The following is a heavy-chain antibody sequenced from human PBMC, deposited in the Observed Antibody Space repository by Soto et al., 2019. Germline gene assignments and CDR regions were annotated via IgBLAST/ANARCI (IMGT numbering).Heavy chain of an antibody. CDR1: GFTFSSYG. V-gene: IGHV3-33*01. CDR3: ARDRVPAAMVPYYYYGMDV. D-gene: IGHD2-2*01. J-gene: IGHJ6*02. Sequence: QVQLVESGGGVVQPGRSLRLSCAASGFTFSSYGMHWVRQAPGKGLEWVAVIWYDGSNKYYADSVKGRFTISRDNSKNTLYLQMNSLRAEDTAVYYCARDRVPAAMVPYYYYGMDVWGQGTTVTVSS. CDR2: IWYDGSNK.